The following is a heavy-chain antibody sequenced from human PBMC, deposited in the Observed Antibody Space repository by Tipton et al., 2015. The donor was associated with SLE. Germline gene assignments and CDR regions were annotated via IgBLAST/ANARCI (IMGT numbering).Heavy chain of an antibody. J-gene: IGHJ4*02. CDR2: MKPNSGNT. V-gene: IGHV1-8*01. CDR1: GYTFTSYD. CDR3: ARGTLIVGAQDY. D-gene: IGHD1-26*01. Sequence: QVQLVQSGAEVKKTGASVKVSCKASGYTFTSYDINWVRQATGQGLEWMGWMKPNSGNTGYAQKFQGRVTMTRNTSVSTAYMELSSLRSEDTAVYYCARGTLIVGAQDYWGQGTLVTVSS.